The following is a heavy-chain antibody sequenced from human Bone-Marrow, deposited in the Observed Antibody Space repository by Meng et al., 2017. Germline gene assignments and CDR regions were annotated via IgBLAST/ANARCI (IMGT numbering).Heavy chain of an antibody. D-gene: IGHD3-22*01. CDR3: AREDYYDSSGYLVGDY. CDR1: GFTFDDYA. CDR2: ISWNSGSI. V-gene: IGHV3-9*01. J-gene: IGHJ4*02. Sequence: GGSLRLSCAASGFTFDDYAMHWVRQAPGKGLEWVSGISWNSGSIGYADSVKGRFTISRDNAKNSLYLQMNSLRAEDTALYYCAREDYYDSSGYLVGDYWGQGTLVTVSS.